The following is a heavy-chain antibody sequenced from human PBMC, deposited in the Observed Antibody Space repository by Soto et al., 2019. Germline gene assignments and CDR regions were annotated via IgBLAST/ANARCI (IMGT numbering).Heavy chain of an antibody. Sequence: SETLSLTCTVSGASITYGGYSWSWIRQTPGKGLEWIGYINHLETTFYNPSFESRLTLSIDRTKNQFSLNLNSMSAADRAVYFCARGGGSDSFDYWGQGILVTVSA. CDR3: ARGGGSDSFDY. CDR2: INHLETT. CDR1: GASITYGGYS. V-gene: IGHV4-30-2*01. D-gene: IGHD1-26*01. J-gene: IGHJ4*02.